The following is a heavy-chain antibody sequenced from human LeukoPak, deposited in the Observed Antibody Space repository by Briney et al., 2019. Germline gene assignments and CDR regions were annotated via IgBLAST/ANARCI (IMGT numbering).Heavy chain of an antibody. Sequence: PGGSLRLSCAASGFTFSSFGMHWVRQTPGNGLEWVALISYDGSNKYYADSVKGRFTISRDNSKNTLYLQMDSLRPEDTAMYYCAKSLDGYTIDYWGQGTLVTVSS. CDR3: AKSLDGYTIDY. CDR1: GFTFSSFG. J-gene: IGHJ4*02. V-gene: IGHV3-30*18. CDR2: ISYDGSNK. D-gene: IGHD5-24*01.